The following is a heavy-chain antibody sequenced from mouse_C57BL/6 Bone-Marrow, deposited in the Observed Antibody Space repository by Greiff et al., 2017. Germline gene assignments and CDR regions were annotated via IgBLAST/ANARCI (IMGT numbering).Heavy chain of an antibody. CDR1: GFNIKNSY. V-gene: IGHV14-3*01. CDR3: ASPLITTVVAEGFDY. Sequence: VQLQQSVAELVRPGASVKLSCTASGFNIKNSYMHWVKQRPEQGLEWIGRIDPANGNTKYAPKFPGKATITADTSSNTAYLQLSSLTSEDTAIYYCASPLITTVVAEGFDYWGQGTTLTVSS. J-gene: IGHJ2*01. CDR2: IDPANGNT. D-gene: IGHD1-1*01.